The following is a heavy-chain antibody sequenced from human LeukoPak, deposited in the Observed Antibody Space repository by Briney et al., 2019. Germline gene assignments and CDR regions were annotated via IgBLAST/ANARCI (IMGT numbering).Heavy chain of an antibody. V-gene: IGHV1-46*01. D-gene: IGHD3-22*01. CDR3: ARDPGSSGYLVYFDY. CDR1: GYTFTSYY. J-gene: IGHJ4*02. CDR2: INPSGGST. Sequence: ASVKVSCKASGYTFTSYYMHWVRQAPGQGLEWMGIINPSGGSTSYAQKFQGRVTMTRDTSTSTVYMELSSLRSEDTAVYYCARDPGSSGYLVYFDYWGQGTLVTVSS.